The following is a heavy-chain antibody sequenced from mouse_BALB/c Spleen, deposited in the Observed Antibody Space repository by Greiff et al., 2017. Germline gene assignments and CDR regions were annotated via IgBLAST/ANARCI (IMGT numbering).Heavy chain of an antibody. J-gene: IGHJ4*01. V-gene: IGHV5-4*02. CDR2: ISDGGSYT. Sequence: EVQRVESGGGLVKPGGSLKLSCAASGFTFSDYYMYWVRQTPEKRLEWVATISDGGSYTYYPDSVKGRFTISRDNAKNNLYLQMSSLKSEDTAMYYCARDRPSYAMDYWGQGTSVTVSS. CDR3: ARDRPSYAMDY. CDR1: GFTFSDYY.